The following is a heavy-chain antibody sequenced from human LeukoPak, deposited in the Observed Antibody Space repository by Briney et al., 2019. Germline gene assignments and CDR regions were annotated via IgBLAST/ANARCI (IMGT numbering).Heavy chain of an antibody. J-gene: IGHJ4*02. CDR2: IYYSGGT. Sequence: SETLSLTCTVSGGSISSYYWSWIRQPPGKGLEWIGYIYYSGGTNYNPSLKSRVTISVDTSKNQFSLKLSSVTAADTAVYYCARGGEWESHFDYWGQGTLVTVSS. CDR3: ARGGEWESHFDY. CDR1: GGSISSYY. V-gene: IGHV4-59*12. D-gene: IGHD1-26*01.